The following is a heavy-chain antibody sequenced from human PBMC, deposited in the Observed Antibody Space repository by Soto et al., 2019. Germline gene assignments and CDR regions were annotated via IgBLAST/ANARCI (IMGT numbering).Heavy chain of an antibody. CDR3: ASSGRRSIVAAVAADY. CDR2: INHCGST. Sequence: SETLSLTCAFYGGSFSGYYWSWIRQPPGKGLEWIGEINHCGSTNYNPSLKSRVTISVDTSKNQFSLKLSSVTAADTAVYFCASSGRRSIVAAVAADYWGQGRLVAVS. J-gene: IGHJ4*02. V-gene: IGHV4-34*01. CDR1: GGSFSGYY. D-gene: IGHD6-13*01.